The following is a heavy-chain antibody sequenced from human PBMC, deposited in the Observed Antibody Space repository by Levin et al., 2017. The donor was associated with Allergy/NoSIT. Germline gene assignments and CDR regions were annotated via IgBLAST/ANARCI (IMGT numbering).Heavy chain of an antibody. CDR3: ARHMRWELPYPDY. J-gene: IGHJ4*02. V-gene: IGHV4-39*01. D-gene: IGHD1-26*01. CDR2: IYYSGST. CDR1: GGSISSSSYY. Sequence: SETLSLTCTVSGGSISSSSYYWGWIRQPPGKGLEWIGSIYYSGSTYYNPSLKSRVTISVDTSKNQFSLKLSSVTAADTAVYYCARHMRWELPYPDYWGQGTLVTVSS.